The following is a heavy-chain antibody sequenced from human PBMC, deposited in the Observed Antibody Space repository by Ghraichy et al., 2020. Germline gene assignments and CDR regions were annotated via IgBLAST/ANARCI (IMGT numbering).Heavy chain of an antibody. D-gene: IGHD2-15*01. J-gene: IGHJ3*02. CDR2: IDSSSSYI. CDR1: GFTFISYS. Sequence: LNISCPASGFTFISYSMHWVRQAPGKGLEWVSSIDSSSSYIYYADSVQGRFTVSRDNAKNSLYLQMNSLRAEDTAVYYCARDPGYCSGGHCYYDAFDIWGQGTMVTVSS. V-gene: IGHV3-21*01. CDR3: ARDPGYCSGGHCYYDAFDI.